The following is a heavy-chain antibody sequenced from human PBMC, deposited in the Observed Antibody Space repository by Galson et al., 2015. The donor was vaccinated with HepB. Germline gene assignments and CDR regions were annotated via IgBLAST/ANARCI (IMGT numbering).Heavy chain of an antibody. D-gene: IGHD3-22*01. J-gene: IGHJ4*02. CDR1: GGSISSSSYY. V-gene: IGHV4-39*02. Sequence: ETLSLTCTVSGGSISSSSYYWGWIRQPPGKGLEWIGSIYYSGSTYYNPSLKSRVTISVETSKNQFSLKLSSVTAADTAVYYCAREGRFYDSSGYFDYWGQGTLVTVSS. CDR2: IYYSGST. CDR3: AREGRFYDSSGYFDY.